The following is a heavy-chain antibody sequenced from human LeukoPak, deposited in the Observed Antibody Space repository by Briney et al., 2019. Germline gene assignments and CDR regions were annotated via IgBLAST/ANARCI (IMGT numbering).Heavy chain of an antibody. D-gene: IGHD6-6*01. Sequence: QPGGSLRLSCAASGFTFSSYGMHWVRQAPGKGLEWVAVIWYGGSNKYYADSVKGRFTISRDNSKNTLYLQMNSLRAEDTAVYYCAKEKGPYSSSQSFDYWGREPWSPSPQ. V-gene: IGHV3-30*02. CDR2: IWYGGSNK. CDR3: AKEKGPYSSSQSFDY. CDR1: GFTFSSYG. J-gene: IGHJ4*02.